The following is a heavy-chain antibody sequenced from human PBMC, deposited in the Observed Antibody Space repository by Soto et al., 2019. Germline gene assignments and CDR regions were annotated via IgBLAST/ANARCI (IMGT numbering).Heavy chain of an antibody. CDR2: INPSGGST. V-gene: IGHV1-46*01. J-gene: IGHJ6*02. CDR1: GDTFTCSS. CDR3: ARDRELLMPGAPYYYYYGMDV. Sequence: SVEVCCKAPGDTFTCSSMHSVRQSPGQRLEWMGIINPSGGSTSYAQKFQGRVTMTRDTSTSTVYMELSSLRSEDTAVYYCARDRELLMPGAPYYYYYGMDVWGQGTTVTVSS. D-gene: IGHD1-26*01.